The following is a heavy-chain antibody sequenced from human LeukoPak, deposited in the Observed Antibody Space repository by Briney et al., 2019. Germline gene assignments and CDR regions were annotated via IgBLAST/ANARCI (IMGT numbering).Heavy chain of an antibody. CDR2: IRSKTDGGTT. CDR3: ATGTEQQWLSLDY. J-gene: IGHJ4*02. D-gene: IGHD6-19*01. CDR1: GFTLKNAW. Sequence: GGSLSLSCVASGFTLKNAWMSWVRQAPGKGLEWVGRIRSKTDGGTTDYAAPVKGRFTISRDESKNTLYLQMNSLKTEDTPVYFCATGTEQQWLSLDYWGQGTLVTVSS. V-gene: IGHV3-15*01.